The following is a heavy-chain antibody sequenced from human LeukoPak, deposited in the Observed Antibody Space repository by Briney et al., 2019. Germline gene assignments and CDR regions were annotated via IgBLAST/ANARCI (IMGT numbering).Heavy chain of an antibody. CDR3: AKDAYSGYDYSGYFDY. D-gene: IGHD5-12*01. Sequence: RSLRLSCAASGFTFNDYAMHWVRQAPGKGLEWVSGISWNSDSIAYADSVKGRFIISRDNAKNSLYLHMNSLRAEDTALYYCAKDAYSGYDYSGYFDYWGQGTLVTVSS. CDR2: ISWNSDSI. J-gene: IGHJ4*02. CDR1: GFTFNDYA. V-gene: IGHV3-9*01.